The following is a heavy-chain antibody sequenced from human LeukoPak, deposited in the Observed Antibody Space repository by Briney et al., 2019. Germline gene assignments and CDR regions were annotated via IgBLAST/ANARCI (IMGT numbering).Heavy chain of an antibody. J-gene: IGHJ4*02. Sequence: GGSLRLSCAASGFTFSNYWMTWVRQAPGKGLEWVANINRDGSERYYVDSVKGRFTISRDDAKSSLFLQMNSLRAEDTAIYYCTTDTWYSAGHWGQGTLVTVSS. CDR1: GFTFSNYW. CDR3: TTDTWYSAGH. CDR2: INRDGSER. D-gene: IGHD2-15*01. V-gene: IGHV3-7*03.